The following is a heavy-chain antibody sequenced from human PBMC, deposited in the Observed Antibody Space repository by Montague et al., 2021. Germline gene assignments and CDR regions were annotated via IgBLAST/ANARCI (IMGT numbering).Heavy chain of an antibody. CDR1: GGSISSASYH. D-gene: IGHD2-15*01. J-gene: IGHJ5*02. V-gene: IGHV4-39*01. CDR3: ARSLYCRGGSCYSGFDP. CDR2: IYYNGTT. Sequence: SETLSLTCTVSGGSISSASYHWGWIRQPPGKGLEFIGVIYYNGTTYHNPSLKSRATVSMDTSRNQFSLKLSSVTAADTAVYYCARSLYCRGGSCYSGFDPWGQGTLVTTSS.